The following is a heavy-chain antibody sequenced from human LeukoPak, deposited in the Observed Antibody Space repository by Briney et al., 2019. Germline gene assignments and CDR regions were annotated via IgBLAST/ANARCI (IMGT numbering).Heavy chain of an antibody. V-gene: IGHV3-74*01. CDR2: INRDGSRT. Sequence: GGSLRLSCAASGFTFSTSWMHWVRQAPGKGLVWVSHINRDGSRTTYADSVKGRFTISRDNAKNTVYLQMNSLRAEDTAVYFCARAGSGTSYYYYYMDVWGKGTTVTVSS. J-gene: IGHJ6*03. CDR1: GFTFSTSW. D-gene: IGHD5-12*01. CDR3: ARAGSGTSYYYYYMDV.